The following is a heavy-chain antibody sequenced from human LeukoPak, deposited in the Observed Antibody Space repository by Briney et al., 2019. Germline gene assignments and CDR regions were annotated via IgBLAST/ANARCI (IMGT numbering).Heavy chain of an antibody. Sequence: GGSLRLSCAASGFTFSDYYMSWVRQAPGKGLEWVGRIKSKTDGGTTDYAAPVKGRFTISRDDSKNTLYLQMNSLRTEDTAVYYCTTDTSGWYLYFDYWGQGTLVTVSS. CDR1: GFTFSDYY. CDR2: IKSKTDGGTT. CDR3: TTDTSGWYLYFDY. V-gene: IGHV3-15*01. D-gene: IGHD6-19*01. J-gene: IGHJ4*02.